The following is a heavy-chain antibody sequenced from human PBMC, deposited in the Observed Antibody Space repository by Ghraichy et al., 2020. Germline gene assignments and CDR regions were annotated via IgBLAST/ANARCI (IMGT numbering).Heavy chain of an antibody. J-gene: IGHJ6*03. Sequence: GESLNISCKASGYTFTSYGISWVRQAPGQGLEWMGWISAYNGNTNYAQKLQGRVTMTTDTSTSTAYMELRSLRSDDTAVYYCAREGSRDYDILTGYYKARYMDVWGKGTTVTVSS. CDR2: ISAYNGNT. CDR3: AREGSRDYDILTGYYKARYMDV. CDR1: GYTFTSYG. D-gene: IGHD3-9*01. V-gene: IGHV1-18*01.